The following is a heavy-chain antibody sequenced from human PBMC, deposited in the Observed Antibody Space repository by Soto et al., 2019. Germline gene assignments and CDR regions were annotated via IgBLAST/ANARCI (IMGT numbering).Heavy chain of an antibody. CDR2: IYPGDSDR. D-gene: IGHD1-26*01. CDR1: GYSFDNYW. J-gene: IGHJ6*02. CDR3: VRYRSRDYYYGMDV. V-gene: IGHV5-51*01. Sequence: GESLKISCKGSGYSFDNYWIGWVRQMPGKGLEWMAIIYPGDSDRRYSPSFQGQVTISADQSISTAYLPWSSLKASDTANYYCVRYRSRDYYYGMDVWGQGTTVTVSS.